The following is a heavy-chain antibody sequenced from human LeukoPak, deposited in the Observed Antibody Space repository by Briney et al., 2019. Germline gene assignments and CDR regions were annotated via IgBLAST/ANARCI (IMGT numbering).Heavy chain of an antibody. CDR2: IKEDESAK. V-gene: IGHV3-7*01. J-gene: IGHJ4*02. Sequence: GGSLRLSCAASGFTFTDHWMSWVRQAPGKGLDWVANIKEDESAKFYADSVRGRFTISRDNAKNSVYLEMNNLRVEDTAVYYCARAVDVADYWGRGTLVTVSS. CDR1: GFTFTDHW. D-gene: IGHD3-16*01. CDR3: ARAVDVADY.